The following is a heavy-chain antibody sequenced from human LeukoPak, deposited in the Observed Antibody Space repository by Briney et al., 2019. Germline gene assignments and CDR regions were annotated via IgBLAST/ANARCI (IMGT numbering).Heavy chain of an antibody. CDR1: GFTFSSYA. J-gene: IGHJ4*02. Sequence: GGSLRLSCAASGFTFSSYAMSWVRQAPGKGLEWVSAISGSGGSAYYADSVKGRFTISRDNSKNTLYLQMNSLRAEDTAVYYCATDHNRLLWFGESYFDYWGQGTLVTVSS. CDR2: ISGSGGSA. V-gene: IGHV3-23*01. CDR3: ATDHNRLLWFGESYFDY. D-gene: IGHD3-10*01.